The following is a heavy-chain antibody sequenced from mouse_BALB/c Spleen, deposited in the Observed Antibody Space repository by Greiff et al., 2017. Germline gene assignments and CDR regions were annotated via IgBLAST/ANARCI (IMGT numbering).Heavy chain of an antibody. D-gene: IGHD1-1*01. V-gene: IGHV1S137*01. CDR1: GYTFTDYA. J-gene: IGHJ3*01. CDR3: AKNYGSSPWFAY. Sequence: VQLVESGAELVRPGVSVKISCKGSGYTFTDYAMHWVKQSHAKSLEWIGVISTYYGDASYNQKFKGKATMTVDKSSSTAYMELARLTSEDSAIYYCAKNYGSSPWFAYWGQGTLVTVSA. CDR2: ISTYYGDA.